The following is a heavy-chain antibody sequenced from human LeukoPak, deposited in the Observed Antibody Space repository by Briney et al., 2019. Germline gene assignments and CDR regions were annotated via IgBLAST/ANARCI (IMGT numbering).Heavy chain of an antibody. CDR2: ISSSSSYI. CDR3: ARDSAGAPDY. D-gene: IGHD6-19*01. J-gene: IGHJ4*02. V-gene: IGHV3-21*01. CDR1: GFTFSSYS. Sequence: GGSLRLSCAASGFTFSSYSMNWVRQAPGKGLEWVSSISSSSSYIYYADSVKGRFTISRDNAKNSLYLQMNSLRAEDTGVYYCARDSAGAPDYWGQGTLVTVSS.